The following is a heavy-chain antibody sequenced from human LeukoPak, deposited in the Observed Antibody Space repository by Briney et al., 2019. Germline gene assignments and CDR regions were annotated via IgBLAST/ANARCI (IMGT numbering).Heavy chain of an antibody. CDR2: IYPGDSDT. J-gene: IGHJ6*03. D-gene: IGHD2-2*03. Sequence: GESLKISCKGSGYSFTSYWIGWVRQMPGKGLEWTGIIYPGDSDTRYSPSFQGQVTISADKSISTAYLQWSSLKASDTAMYYCARLPHGYCSSTSCYNYYYYMDVWGKGTTVTVSS. CDR1: GYSFTSYW. CDR3: ARLPHGYCSSTSCYNYYYYMDV. V-gene: IGHV5-51*01.